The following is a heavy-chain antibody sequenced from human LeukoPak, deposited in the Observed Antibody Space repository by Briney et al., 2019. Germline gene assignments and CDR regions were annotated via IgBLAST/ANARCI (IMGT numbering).Heavy chain of an antibody. Sequence: SETLSLTCAVYGGSFSGYYWSWIRQPPGKGLEWIGEINHSGSTNYNPSLKNRVTISVDTSKNQFSLKLSSVTAADTAVYYCARDSSWAFDYWGQGTLVTVSS. CDR1: GGSFSGYY. D-gene: IGHD6-13*01. J-gene: IGHJ4*02. V-gene: IGHV4-34*01. CDR2: INHSGST. CDR3: ARDSSWAFDY.